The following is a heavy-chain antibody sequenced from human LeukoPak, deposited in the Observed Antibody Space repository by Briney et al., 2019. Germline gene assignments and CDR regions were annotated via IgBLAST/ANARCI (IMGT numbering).Heavy chain of an antibody. CDR1: GFTFSSYA. CDR3: ARGGQIFGVVTGFDY. D-gene: IGHD3-3*01. Sequence: GRSLRLSCAASGFTFSSYAMHWVRQAPGKGLEWVAVISYDGSNKYYADSMKGRFTISRDNSKNTLYLQMNSLRAEDTAVYYCARGGQIFGVVTGFDYWGQGTLVTVSS. V-gene: IGHV3-30-3*01. CDR2: ISYDGSNK. J-gene: IGHJ4*02.